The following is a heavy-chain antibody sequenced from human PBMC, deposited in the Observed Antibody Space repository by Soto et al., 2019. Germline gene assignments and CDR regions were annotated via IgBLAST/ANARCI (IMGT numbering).Heavy chain of an antibody. Sequence: GGPLRLSCAASGFIVSSNYMSWVRQAPGKGLEWVSVIYSGGSTNYADSVKGRFTISRDNSKNILYLQMNSLRAEDTAVYYCVRDDYGLDVWGQGTAVTVSS. CDR2: IYSGGST. V-gene: IGHV3-53*01. J-gene: IGHJ6*02. CDR3: VRDDYGLDV. CDR1: GFIVSSNY.